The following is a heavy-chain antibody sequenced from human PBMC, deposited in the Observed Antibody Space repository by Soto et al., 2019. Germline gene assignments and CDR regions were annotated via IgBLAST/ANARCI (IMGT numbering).Heavy chain of an antibody. D-gene: IGHD2-2*01. J-gene: IGHJ6*02. CDR3: ARSQGSSTSLEIYYYYYYGMDV. CDR1: GGTFSSYA. CDR2: IIPISDTT. Sequence: QVQLVQSGAEVKKPGSSVKVSCKASGGTFSSYAISWVRQAPGQGLEWMGGIIPISDTTNYAQKFQGRVTITAVESTSIAYMELSSLRSEDTAVYYCARSQGSSTSLEIYYYYYYGMDVWGQGTTVTVSS. V-gene: IGHV1-69*01.